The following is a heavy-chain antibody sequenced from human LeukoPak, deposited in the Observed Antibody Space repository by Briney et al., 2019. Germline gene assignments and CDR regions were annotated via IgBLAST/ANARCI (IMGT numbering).Heavy chain of an antibody. V-gene: IGHV4-30-2*01. CDR1: GGSISSGGYY. J-gene: IGHJ4*02. CDR2: IYHSGST. D-gene: IGHD2-2*01. Sequence: PSETLSLTCTVSGGSISSGGYYWSWIRQPPGKGLEWIGYIYHSGSTYYNPSLKSRVTISVDRSKNQFSLKLSSVTAADTAVYYCARVPLGYCSSTSCPPFDYWGQGTLVTVSS. CDR3: ARVPLGYCSSTSCPPFDY.